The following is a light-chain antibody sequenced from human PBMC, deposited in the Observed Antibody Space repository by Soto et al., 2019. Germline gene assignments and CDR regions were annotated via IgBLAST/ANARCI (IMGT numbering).Light chain of an antibody. CDR2: EAS. J-gene: IGLJ2*01. V-gene: IGLV2-23*01. Sequence: QSALTQPASVSGSPGQSITISCTGTSSNVGSYILVSWYQQHPGKAPKLMIYEASKRPSGVSNRFSGSKSCNTAFLTISGLQAEDEADYYCCSYAGSSTYVFGGGTKVTVL. CDR3: CSYAGSSTYV. CDR1: SSNVGSYIL.